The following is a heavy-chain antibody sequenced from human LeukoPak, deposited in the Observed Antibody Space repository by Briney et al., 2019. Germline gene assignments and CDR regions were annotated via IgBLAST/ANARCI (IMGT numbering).Heavy chain of an antibody. CDR1: GGSFSGYY. Sequence: PSETLSLTCAVYGGSFSGYYWGWIRQPPGKGLEWIGEINHSGSTNYNPSLKSRVTISVDTSKNQFSLKLSSVTAADTAVYYCARVPLYILMVGVYYYVMDVWAQGTRVTVSS. D-gene: IGHD3-10*01. CDR2: INHSGST. CDR3: ARVPLYILMVGVYYYVMDV. J-gene: IGHJ6*02. V-gene: IGHV4-34*01.